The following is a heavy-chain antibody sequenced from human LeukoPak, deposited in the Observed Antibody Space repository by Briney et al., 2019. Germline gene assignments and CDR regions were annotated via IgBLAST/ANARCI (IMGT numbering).Heavy chain of an antibody. Sequence: GGSLRLSCAAFGFTVSRNHMTWVRQAPGKGLEWVSIIYSGGSTYYADSVRGRFTISRDSSQNTLYLQMNGLGVEDTAVYYCVTLPTGDYWGQGTLVTVSS. CDR2: IYSGGST. V-gene: IGHV3-53*01. CDR3: VTLPTGDY. D-gene: IGHD2-15*01. J-gene: IGHJ4*02. CDR1: GFTVSRNH.